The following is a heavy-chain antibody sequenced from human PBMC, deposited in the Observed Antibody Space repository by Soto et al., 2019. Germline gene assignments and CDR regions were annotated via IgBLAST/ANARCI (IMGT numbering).Heavy chain of an antibody. CDR3: ARDLWGYCGTDCYPLDV. J-gene: IGHJ6*02. CDR1: CGSILGYY. CDR2: MYNTGST. D-gene: IGHD2-21*02. V-gene: IGHV4-59*01. Sequence: SETLSLTCTFSCGSILGYYSRWILQPPRKGLEWIGYMYNTGSTVYNPSFKSRVTISVDTSKNQFSLKLNSVTAADTAVYYCARDLWGYCGTDCYPLDVWGQGTTVTVS.